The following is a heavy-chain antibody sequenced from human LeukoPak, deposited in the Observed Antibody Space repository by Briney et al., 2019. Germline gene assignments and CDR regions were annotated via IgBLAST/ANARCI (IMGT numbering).Heavy chain of an antibody. D-gene: IGHD3-22*01. CDR1: GGSISSYY. Sequence: SETLSLTCTVSGGSISSYYWSWIRQPPGKGLEWIGYIYYSGSTNYNPSLKSRVTISVDTSKNQFSLKLSSVTAADTAVYYCARVGPPLSASSGYYLDPWVQGTLVTVSS. J-gene: IGHJ5*02. CDR2: IYYSGST. V-gene: IGHV4-59*01. CDR3: ARVGPPLSASSGYYLDP.